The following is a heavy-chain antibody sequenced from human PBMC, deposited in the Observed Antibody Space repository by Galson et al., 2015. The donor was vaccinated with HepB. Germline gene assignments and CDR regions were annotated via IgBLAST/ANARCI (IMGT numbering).Heavy chain of an antibody. V-gene: IGHV1-18*01. J-gene: IGHJ6*03. D-gene: IGHD6-6*01. CDR3: ARAFGGAGRPSYYNYYMDV. CDR1: GYTFNSYG. CDR2: ISAHNGNT. Sequence: SVKVSCKASGYTFNSYGSSWVRQAPGQGLEWMGWISAHNGNTYYAQKFQGRVTMTTDTSTATVYMELRSLRSDDTAVYYWARAFGGAGRPSYYNYYMDVWGEGTTVTVSS.